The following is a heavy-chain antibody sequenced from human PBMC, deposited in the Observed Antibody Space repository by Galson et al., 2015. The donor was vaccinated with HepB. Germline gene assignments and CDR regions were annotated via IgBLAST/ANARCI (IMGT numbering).Heavy chain of an antibody. Sequence: SLRLSCAASKFTFSDYGMHWVRQAPGKGLEWVALIWKDGTNTHYSDSVKGRFVISRDNSKKTLHLQMSTLRAEDTAVYYCAREDKNVAVAALDSWGQGTMVIVSS. CDR1: KFTFSDYG. V-gene: IGHV3-33*08. CDR3: AREDKNVAVAALDS. J-gene: IGHJ4*02. D-gene: IGHD6-19*01. CDR2: IWKDGTNT.